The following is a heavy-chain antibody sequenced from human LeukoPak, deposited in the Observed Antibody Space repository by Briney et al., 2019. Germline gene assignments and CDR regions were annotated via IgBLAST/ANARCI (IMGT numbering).Heavy chain of an antibody. Sequence: ASVKVSCKASGYTFTSYGISWVRQAPGQGLEWMGGIIPIFGTANYAQKFQGRVTITADESTSTAYMELSSLRSGDTAVYYCARGGNWNYVIDYWGQGTLVTVSS. CDR2: IIPIFGTA. V-gene: IGHV1-69*13. D-gene: IGHD1-7*01. J-gene: IGHJ4*02. CDR1: GYTFTSYG. CDR3: ARGGNWNYVIDY.